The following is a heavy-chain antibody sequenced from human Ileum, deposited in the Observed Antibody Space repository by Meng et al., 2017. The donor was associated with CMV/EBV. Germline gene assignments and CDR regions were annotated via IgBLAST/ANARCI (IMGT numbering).Heavy chain of an antibody. Sequence: GRSLTLSCAAIGFTLSSYWMHCVRQAPGKGLVWVSRIKSDGSSTSYADSVKGRFTISRDNAKNTLYLQMNSLRAEETAVYYCARGSDDFDYWGQGTVVNVSS. CDR3: ARGSDDFDY. V-gene: IGHV3-74*01. CDR2: IKSDGSST. J-gene: IGHJ4*02. D-gene: IGHD6-6*01. CDR1: GFTLSSYW.